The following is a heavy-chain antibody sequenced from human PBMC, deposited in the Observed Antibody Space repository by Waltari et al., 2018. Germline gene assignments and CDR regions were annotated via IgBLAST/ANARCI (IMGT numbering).Heavy chain of an antibody. V-gene: IGHV3-23*04. D-gene: IGHD6-19*01. CDR2: ISGRGTAT. CDR3: AKDGGVAVAGTSRCDH. J-gene: IGHJ4*02. CDR1: GFTFSSYA. Sequence: EMQLVESGGDLVQSGGSLRLSCAASGFTFSSYAMTWVRQAPGKGLEWLSSISGRGTATYYALSVKERVTISRDKVKNTLYLQMNSRRAEDTAIYDGAKDGGVAVAGTSRCDHWGQGTLVSVSS.